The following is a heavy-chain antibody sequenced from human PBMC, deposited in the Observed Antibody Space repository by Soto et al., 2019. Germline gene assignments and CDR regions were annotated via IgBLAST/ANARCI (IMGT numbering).Heavy chain of an antibody. V-gene: IGHV4-31*03. CDR2: IYYSGST. D-gene: IGHD5-12*01. J-gene: IGHJ4*02. CDR3: ARDSGLYSGYAFDY. Sequence: SETLSLTCTVSGGSISSGGYYWSWIRQHPGKGLEWIGYIYYSGSTYYNPSLKSRVTISVDTSKNQFSLKLSSVTAADTAVYYCARDSGLYSGYAFDYWGQGTLVTVSS. CDR1: GGSISSGGYY.